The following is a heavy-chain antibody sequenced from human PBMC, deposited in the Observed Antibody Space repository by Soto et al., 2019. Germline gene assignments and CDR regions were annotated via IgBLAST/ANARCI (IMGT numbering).Heavy chain of an antibody. CDR2: ISWNSGSI. Sequence: EVQLVESGGGLVQPGRSLRLSCAASGFTFDDYAMHWVRQAPGKGLEWVSGISWNSGSIGYADSVKGRFTISRDNAKNSRYLQMNSLRAEDTALYYCAKDILYDYGDYEGYMDVWGKGTTVTVSS. CDR3: AKDILYDYGDYEGYMDV. J-gene: IGHJ6*03. V-gene: IGHV3-9*01. D-gene: IGHD4-17*01. CDR1: GFTFDDYA.